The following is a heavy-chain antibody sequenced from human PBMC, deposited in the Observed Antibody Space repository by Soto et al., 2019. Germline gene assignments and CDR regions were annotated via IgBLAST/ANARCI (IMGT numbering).Heavy chain of an antibody. CDR1: GGSISSGGYY. Sequence: PLETLSLTCTVSGGSISSGGYYWSWIRQHPGKGLECIGYIYYSGSTYYNPSLKSRVTISVDTSKNQFSLKLSSVTAADTAVYYCARITSVYMDVWGKGTTVTVS. V-gene: IGHV4-31*03. CDR2: IYYSGST. CDR3: ARITSVYMDV. D-gene: IGHD1-20*01. J-gene: IGHJ6*03.